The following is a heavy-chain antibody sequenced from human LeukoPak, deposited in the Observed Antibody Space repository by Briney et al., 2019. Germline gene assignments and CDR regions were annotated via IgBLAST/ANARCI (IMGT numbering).Heavy chain of an antibody. CDR2: IYHTGSS. CDR1: GVSISSGSYY. V-gene: IGHV4-61*01. J-gene: IGHJ4*02. D-gene: IGHD3-22*01. Sequence: PSETLSLTCTVSGVSISSGSYYWSWIRQPPGKGLEWIGFIYHTGSSNYNPSLKSRVTISVDTSKNQVSLNLRSVTAADTAVYYCARVKRDTSGYYHVYFDYWGQGTLVSVSS. CDR3: ARVKRDTSGYYHVYFDY.